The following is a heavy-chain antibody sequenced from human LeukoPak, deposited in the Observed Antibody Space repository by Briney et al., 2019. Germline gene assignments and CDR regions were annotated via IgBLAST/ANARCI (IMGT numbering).Heavy chain of an antibody. CDR1: GGSISGYY. V-gene: IGHV4-59*08. CDR2: IYYSGST. J-gene: IGHJ2*01. CDR3: ARGAAAGTRYFDL. D-gene: IGHD6-13*01. Sequence: PSETLSLTCTVSGGSISGYYWSWIRQPPGKGLEWIGYIYYSGSTNYNPSLKSRVTISVDTSKNQFSLKLNSVTAADTAVYYCARGAAAGTRYFDLWGRGTLVTVSS.